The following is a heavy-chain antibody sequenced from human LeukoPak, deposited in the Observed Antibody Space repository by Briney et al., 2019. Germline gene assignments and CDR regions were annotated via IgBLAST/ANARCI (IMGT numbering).Heavy chain of an antibody. Sequence: PGGSLRLSCAASGFTVSSNFMSWVRQAPGKGLEWVSVIYSGGDTYYADSVKGRFTISRDNPKNTMYIQMTSLRAEDTAVYYCVARRITTAGYGLDYWGQGTLVTVSS. V-gene: IGHV3-66*01. CDR2: IYSGGDT. CDR3: VARRITTAGYGLDY. D-gene: IGHD6-13*01. J-gene: IGHJ4*02. CDR1: GFTVSSNF.